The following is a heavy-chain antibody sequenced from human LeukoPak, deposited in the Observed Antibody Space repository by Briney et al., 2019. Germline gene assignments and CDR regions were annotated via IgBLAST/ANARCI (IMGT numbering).Heavy chain of an antibody. CDR2: IDHSGST. J-gene: IGHJ4*02. CDR1: GGSISSSEYY. CDR3: ARVWSDRSLPRCHKGIFDY. Sequence: SETLSLTCTVSGGSISSSEYYWSWIRHHPGKGLEWIGYIDHSGSTYYNPSLMSRVTISSDTFRRQFSLKLSSVTAADTAFYYCARVWSDRSLPRCHKGIFDYWGQGTLVTVSS. D-gene: IGHD3-22*01. V-gene: IGHV4-30-4*01.